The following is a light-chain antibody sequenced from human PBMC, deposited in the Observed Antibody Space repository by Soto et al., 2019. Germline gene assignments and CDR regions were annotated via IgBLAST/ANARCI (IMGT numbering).Light chain of an antibody. J-gene: IGKJ1*01. CDR1: QTVSSSY. CDR3: QQYGTTWT. Sequence: EIVLTQSPGTLSLSPGERATLSCRASQTVSSSYLAWYQQRPGQAPRLLIYRASNRATGIPARFSGSGSGTDFTLTLTRLEPEDFAVYYCQQYGTTWTFGQGTKVEFK. CDR2: RAS. V-gene: IGKV3-20*01.